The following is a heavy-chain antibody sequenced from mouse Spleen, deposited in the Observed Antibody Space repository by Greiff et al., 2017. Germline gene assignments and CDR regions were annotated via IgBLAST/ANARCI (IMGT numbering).Heavy chain of an antibody. D-gene: IGHD2-5*01. CDR1: GYAFTNYL. J-gene: IGHJ3*01. CDR3: ARSEAYSNYGWFAY. CDR2: INPGSGGT. V-gene: IGHV1-54*01. Sequence: QVQLKESGAELVRPGTSVKVSCKASGYAFTNYLIEWVKQRPGQGLEWIGVINPGSGGTNYNEKFKGKATLTADKSSSTAYMQLSSLTSEDSAVYFCARSEAYSNYGWFAYWGQGTLVTVSA.